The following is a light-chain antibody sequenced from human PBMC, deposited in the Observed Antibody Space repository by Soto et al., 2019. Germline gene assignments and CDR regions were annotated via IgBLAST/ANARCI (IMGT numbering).Light chain of an antibody. CDR2: DNN. CDR1: SSNIGNNY. CDR3: GTWDSGLSGGMV. Sequence: QAVVTQPPSVSAAPGQKVTISCSGSSSNIGNNYVSWYQQLPGTAPKVLIYDNNKRPSGIPDRISGSKSGTSATLGITGLQTGDEADYYCGTWDSGLSGGMVFGGGTKLTVL. V-gene: IGLV1-51*01. J-gene: IGLJ2*01.